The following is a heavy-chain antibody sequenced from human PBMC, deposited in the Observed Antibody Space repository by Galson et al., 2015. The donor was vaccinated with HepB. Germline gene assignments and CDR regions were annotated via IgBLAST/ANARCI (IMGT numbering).Heavy chain of an antibody. CDR2: ISSSSSTI. CDR3: ARDDITMVRGVLMGAFDI. Sequence: SLRLSCAASGFTFSSYSMNWVRQAPGKGLEWVSYISSSSSTIYYADSVKGRFTISRDNAKNSLYLQMNSLRDGDAAVYYCARDDITMVRGVLMGAFDIWGQGTMVTVSS. V-gene: IGHV3-48*02. D-gene: IGHD3-10*01. CDR1: GFTFSSYS. J-gene: IGHJ3*02.